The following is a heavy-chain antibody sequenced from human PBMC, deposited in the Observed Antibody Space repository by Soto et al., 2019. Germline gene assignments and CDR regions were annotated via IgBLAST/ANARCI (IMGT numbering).Heavy chain of an antibody. D-gene: IGHD4-4*01. CDR3: ATGPTRSTDETIDY. J-gene: IGHJ4*02. CDR1: GFTFSSYA. V-gene: IGHV3-30-3*01. Sequence: GGSLRLSCAASGFTFSSYAMHWVRQAPGKGLEWVAVISYDGSNKYYADSVKGRFTISRDNSKNTLYLQMNSLRAEDTAVYYCATGPTRSTDETIDYWGQGTLVTVSS. CDR2: ISYDGSNK.